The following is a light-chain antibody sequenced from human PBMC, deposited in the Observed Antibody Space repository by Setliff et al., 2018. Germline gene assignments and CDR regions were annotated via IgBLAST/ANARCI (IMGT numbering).Light chain of an antibody. Sequence: QSALAQPRSVSGSPGQSVTISCTGASRDVGAYNYVSWYQQHPGKVPKLMIYDVTKRPSGVPDRFSGSESGNTASLTVSGLQAEDEADYYCCSYTGFSYVIGSGTKVTVL. J-gene: IGLJ1*01. V-gene: IGLV2-11*01. CDR1: SRDVGAYNY. CDR2: DVT. CDR3: CSYTGFSYV.